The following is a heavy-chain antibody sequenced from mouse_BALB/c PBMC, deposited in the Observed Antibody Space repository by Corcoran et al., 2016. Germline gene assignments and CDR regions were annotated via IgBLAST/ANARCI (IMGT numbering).Heavy chain of an antibody. J-gene: IGHJ3*01. V-gene: IGHV9-3-1*01. Sequence: QIQLVQSGPELKKPGETVKISCKASGYTFTNYGMNWVKQAPGKGLKWMGWINTYTGEPTYGDDFKGRFAFSLETSASTAYLQINNLKNEDTATYFCAIYDGYYLSWFAYWGQGTLVTVSA. CDR3: AIYDGYYLSWFAY. D-gene: IGHD2-3*01. CDR1: GYTFTNYG. CDR2: INTYTGEP.